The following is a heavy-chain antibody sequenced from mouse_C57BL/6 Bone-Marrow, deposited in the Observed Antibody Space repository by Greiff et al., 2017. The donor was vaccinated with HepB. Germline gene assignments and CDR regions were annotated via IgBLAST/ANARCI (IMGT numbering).Heavy chain of an antibody. CDR2: IWSGGST. J-gene: IGHJ4*01. D-gene: IGHD1-1*01. V-gene: IGHV2-2*01. CDR1: GFSLTSYG. Sequence: QVQLKQSGPGLVQPSQSLSITCTVSGFSLTSYGLHWVRQSPGKGLEWLGVIWSGGSTDYNAAFISRLSISKDNSKSQVFFKMNSLQADDTAIYYCARNKADLLLRSYYAMDYWGQGTSVTVSS. CDR3: ARNKADLLLRSYYAMDY.